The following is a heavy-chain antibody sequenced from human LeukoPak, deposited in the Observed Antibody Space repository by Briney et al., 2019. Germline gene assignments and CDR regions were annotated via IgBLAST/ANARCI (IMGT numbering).Heavy chain of an antibody. D-gene: IGHD6-19*01. Sequence: GSLRLSCAASGFTFSSYWMSWVRQAPGKGLEWVANIKQDGSEKYYVDSVKGRFTISRDNAKNSLYLQMNSLRAEDTAVYYCARDRVSSGWYFDYWGQGTLVTVSS. CDR3: ARDRVSSGWYFDY. V-gene: IGHV3-7*03. J-gene: IGHJ4*02. CDR2: IKQDGSEK. CDR1: GFTFSSYW.